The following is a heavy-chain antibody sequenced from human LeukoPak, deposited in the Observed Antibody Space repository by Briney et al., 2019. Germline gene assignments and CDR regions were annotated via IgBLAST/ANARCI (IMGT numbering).Heavy chain of an antibody. V-gene: IGHV1-69*04. Sequence: SVKVSCKASGGTFSSYAISWVRQAPGQGLEWMGRIIPILGIANYAQKFQGRVTITADKSTSTAYMELSSLRSEDTAVYYCARGSFDILRYFDWPNYYYYYGMDVWGQGTTVTVSS. D-gene: IGHD3-9*01. CDR3: ARGSFDILRYFDWPNYYYYYGMDV. CDR2: IIPILGIA. CDR1: GGTFSSYA. J-gene: IGHJ6*02.